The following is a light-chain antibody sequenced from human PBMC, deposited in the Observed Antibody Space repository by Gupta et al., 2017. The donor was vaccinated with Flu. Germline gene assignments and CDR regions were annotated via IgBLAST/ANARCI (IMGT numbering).Light chain of an antibody. CDR1: RSVSIY. Sequence: PATLSLSPGERATLSCRASRSVSIYLAWYQHKPGQAPRPLIYDASNRATGIPARFSGSGSGTDFTLTISSLEPEDTAVYYCQQRSSWPLTFGGGTKVEIK. V-gene: IGKV3-11*01. CDR2: DAS. J-gene: IGKJ4*01. CDR3: QQRSSWPLT.